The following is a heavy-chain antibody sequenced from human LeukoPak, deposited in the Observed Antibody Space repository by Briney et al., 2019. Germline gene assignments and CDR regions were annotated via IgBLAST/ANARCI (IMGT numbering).Heavy chain of an antibody. CDR3: AAEVYSSSWYGAQLRPHYYDTAPWEDY. Sequence: ASVKVSCKASGYTFTGYYMHWVRQAPGQGLEWMGWISAYNGNTNYAQKLQGRVTITRDMSTSTAYMELSSLRSEDTAVYYCAAEVYSSSWYGAQLRPHYYDTAPWEDYWGQGTLVTVSS. V-gene: IGHV1-2*02. CDR2: ISAYNGNT. D-gene: IGHD6-13*01. CDR1: GYTFTGYY. J-gene: IGHJ4*02.